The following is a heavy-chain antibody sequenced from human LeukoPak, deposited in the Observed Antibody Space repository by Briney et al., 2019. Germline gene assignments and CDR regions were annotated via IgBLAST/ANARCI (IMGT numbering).Heavy chain of an antibody. J-gene: IGHJ6*03. V-gene: IGHV4-61*02. CDR1: GGSISSGSYY. CDR3: ARDLIAAAGTRYYYYYMDV. Sequence: SQTLSLTCTVSGGSISSGSYYWSWIRQPAGKGLEWIGRIYTSGSTNYNPSLKSRVTISVDTSKNQFSLKLSSVTAADTAVYYCARDLIAAAGTRYYYYYMDVWGKGTTVTVSS. CDR2: IYTSGST. D-gene: IGHD6-13*01.